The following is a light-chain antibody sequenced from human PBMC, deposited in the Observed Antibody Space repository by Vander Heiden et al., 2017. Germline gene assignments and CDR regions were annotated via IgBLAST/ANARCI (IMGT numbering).Light chain of an antibody. Sequence: DIVMTQSPDSLAVSLGERATINCKSSQSILYSSNNKNYLAWYQQKPGQPPKLLIDWASTRESGVPDRFSGSGSGTDFTLTISSLQAEDGAVYYCQQYYRTPLTFASETKLNIK. CDR2: WAS. CDR3: QQYYRTPLT. CDR1: QSILYSSNNKNY. V-gene: IGKV4-1*01. J-gene: IGKJ3*01.